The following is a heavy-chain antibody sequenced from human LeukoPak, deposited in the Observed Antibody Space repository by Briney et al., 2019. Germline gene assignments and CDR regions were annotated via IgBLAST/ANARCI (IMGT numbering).Heavy chain of an antibody. D-gene: IGHD1-26*01. J-gene: IGHJ4*02. V-gene: IGHV1-69*01. CDR1: GGTFSSYA. CDR2: IIPIFGTA. CDR3: ARVPKAKLSPFDY. Sequence: SVKVSCKASGGTFSSYAISWVRQAPGQGLEWMGGIIPIFGTANYAQKFQGRVTITADESTSTAYMELSSLRSEDTAVYYCARVPKAKLSPFDYWGQGTLVTVSS.